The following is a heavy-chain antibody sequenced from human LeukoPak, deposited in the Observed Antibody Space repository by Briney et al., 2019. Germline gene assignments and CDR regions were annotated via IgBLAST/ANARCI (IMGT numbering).Heavy chain of an antibody. D-gene: IGHD3-16*01. J-gene: IGHJ6*03. V-gene: IGHV4-34*01. CDR1: GGSFSGYY. CDR3: ARVGPFGPTLYYYYYMDV. CDR2: INHSGST. Sequence: SETLSLTCAVCGGSFSGYYWSWIRQPPGKGLEWIGEINHSGSTNYHPSLKSRVTISVDTSKNQFSLKLSSVTAADTAVYYCARVGPFGPTLYYYYYMDVWGKGTTVTVSS.